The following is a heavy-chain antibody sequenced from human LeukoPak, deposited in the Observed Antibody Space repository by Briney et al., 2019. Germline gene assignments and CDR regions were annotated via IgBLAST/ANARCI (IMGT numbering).Heavy chain of an antibody. J-gene: IGHJ4*02. CDR2: INPSSGGT. Sequence: ASVKVSCKASGYTFTGYYMHWVRQAPGQGLEWMGRINPSSGGTNYAQKFQGRVTMTRDTSISTAYMELSRLRSDDTAVYYCARGYCSGGSCYLFYFDYWGQGTLVTVSS. CDR1: GYTFTGYY. V-gene: IGHV1-2*06. CDR3: ARGYCSGGSCYLFYFDY. D-gene: IGHD2-15*01.